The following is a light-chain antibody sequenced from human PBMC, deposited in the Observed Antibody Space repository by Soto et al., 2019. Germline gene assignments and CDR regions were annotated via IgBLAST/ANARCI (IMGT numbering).Light chain of an antibody. CDR3: QQYGSSPLS. J-gene: IGKJ4*01. CDR1: QSVTSSF. Sequence: EIVLTQSPGTLSLSPGERATLSCRASQSVTSSFLAWYQQKPAQAPRLLIYGASSRATGIPDRLSGSGSRTDFTLTIISLEPEDVAVYYCQQYGSSPLSCGGGTKVEIK. V-gene: IGKV3-20*01. CDR2: GAS.